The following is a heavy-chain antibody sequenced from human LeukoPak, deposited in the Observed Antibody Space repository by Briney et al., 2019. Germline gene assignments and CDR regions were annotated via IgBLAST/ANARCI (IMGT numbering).Heavy chain of an antibody. CDR3: ARDHNYAFDN. D-gene: IGHD1-1*01. V-gene: IGHV3-48*01. Sequence: GGSLRLSCTASGFPFIEYSMNWVRQVPGKGLEWISYIGIDSGNTKYADSVRGRFAISADKAKNSLYLQMNSLRVEDTDVYYCARDHNYAFDNWGQGTLVSVAS. J-gene: IGHJ4*02. CDR2: IGIDSGNT. CDR1: GFPFIEYS.